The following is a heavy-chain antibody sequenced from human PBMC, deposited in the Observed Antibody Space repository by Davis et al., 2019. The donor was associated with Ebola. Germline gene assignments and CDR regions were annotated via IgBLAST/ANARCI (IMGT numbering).Heavy chain of an antibody. J-gene: IGHJ3*02. CDR1: GYTFTSYY. V-gene: IGHV1-2*02. CDR2: INPNSGGT. Sequence: ASVKVSCKASGYTFTSYYMHWVRQVPGQGLEWMGWINPNSGGTNYAQKFQGRVTMTRDTSISTAYMELSRLRSDDTAVYYCARERETYYDYVWGSYRPESDAFDIWGQGTMVTVSS. CDR3: ARERETYYDYVWGSYRPESDAFDI. D-gene: IGHD3-16*02.